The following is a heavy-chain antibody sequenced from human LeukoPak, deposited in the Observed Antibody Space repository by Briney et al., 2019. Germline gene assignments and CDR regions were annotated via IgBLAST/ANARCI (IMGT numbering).Heavy chain of an antibody. D-gene: IGHD5-18*01. CDR1: GYTFTSYG. J-gene: IGHJ6*03. V-gene: IGHV1-18*01. Sequence: ASVKVSCKASGYTFTSYGISWVRQAPGQGLEWMGWISAYNGNTNYAQKLQGRVTMTTDTSTSTAYMELRSLRSDDTAVYYCARDRGSIQHYYYYMDVWGKGTTVTVSS. CDR2: ISAYNGNT. CDR3: ARDRGSIQHYYYYMDV.